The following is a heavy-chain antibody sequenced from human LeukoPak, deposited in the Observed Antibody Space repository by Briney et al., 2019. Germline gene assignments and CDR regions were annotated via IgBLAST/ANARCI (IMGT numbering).Heavy chain of an antibody. CDR3: ARHLSSTSGLNY. V-gene: IGHV4-59*08. CDR2: IYYSGST. D-gene: IGHD2-2*01. J-gene: IGHJ4*02. CDR1: GGSISSYY. Sequence: SETLSLTCTVSGGSISSYYWSWIRQPPGKGLEWIGYIYYSGSTNYNPSLKSRVTISVNTPKNQSSLKPRSLTAADTAVYYCARHLSSTSGLNYWGQGTLVTVSS.